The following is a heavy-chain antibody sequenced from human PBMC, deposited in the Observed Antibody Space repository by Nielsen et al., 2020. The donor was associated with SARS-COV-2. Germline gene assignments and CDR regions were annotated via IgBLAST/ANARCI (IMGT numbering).Heavy chain of an antibody. CDR1: GGSISSGGYY. D-gene: IGHD1-14*01. CDR3: ARAPDPANAFDP. V-gene: IGHV4-31*03. CDR2: IYYSGST. Sequence: SETLSLTCTVSGGSISSGGYYWSWIRQHPGKGLEWIGYIYYSGSTYYNPSLKSRVTISVDTSKNQFSLKLSSVTAADTAVYYCARAPDPANAFDPWGQGTLVTVSS. J-gene: IGHJ5*02.